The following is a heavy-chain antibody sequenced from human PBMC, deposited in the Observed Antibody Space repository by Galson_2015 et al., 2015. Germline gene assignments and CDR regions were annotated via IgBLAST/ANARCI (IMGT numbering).Heavy chain of an antibody. CDR3: ARGLNHYDSSGSYWFDP. CDR2: ISSSGSTI. Sequence: SLRLSCAASGFTFSDYYMSWIGQAPGKGLEWVSYISSSGSTIYYADSVKGRFTISRDNAKNSLYLQMNSLRAEDTAVYYCARGLNHYDSSGSYWFDPWGQGTLVTVSS. J-gene: IGHJ5*02. V-gene: IGHV3-11*01. D-gene: IGHD3-22*01. CDR1: GFTFSDYY.